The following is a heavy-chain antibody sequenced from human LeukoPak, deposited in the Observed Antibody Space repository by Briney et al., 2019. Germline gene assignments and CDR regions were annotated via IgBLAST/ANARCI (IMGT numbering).Heavy chain of an antibody. J-gene: IGHJ4*02. Sequence: GASLKISCKGSGYIFTSYWIGWVRQLPGKGLEWMGIIYPGDSDTRYSPSFQGQVTISADKSISTAYLQWSSLKASDTAMYYCATTLGDHDYPFDYWGQGTLVTVSS. V-gene: IGHV5-51*01. D-gene: IGHD3-3*01. CDR3: ATTLGDHDYPFDY. CDR2: IYPGDSDT. CDR1: GYIFTSYW.